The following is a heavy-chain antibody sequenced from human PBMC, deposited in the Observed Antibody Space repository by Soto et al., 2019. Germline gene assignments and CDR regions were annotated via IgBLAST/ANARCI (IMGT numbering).Heavy chain of an antibody. J-gene: IGHJ6*02. CDR2: IYSGGST. Sequence: PGGSLRLSCAASGFTVSSNYMSWVRQAPGKGLEWVSVIYSGGSTYYADSVKGRFTISRDNSKNTLYLQMNSLRAEDTAVYYCARDQVLRYFDRLTETYYYYGMDVWGQGTKVTVYS. D-gene: IGHD3-9*01. CDR1: GFTVSSNY. V-gene: IGHV3-53*01. CDR3: ARDQVLRYFDRLTETYYYYGMDV.